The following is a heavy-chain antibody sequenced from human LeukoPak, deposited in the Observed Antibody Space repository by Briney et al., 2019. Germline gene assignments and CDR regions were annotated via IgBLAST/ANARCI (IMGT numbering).Heavy chain of an antibody. D-gene: IGHD4-17*01. CDR3: ARRHYGDYVDDAFDI. V-gene: IGHV1-2*02. CDR2: INPNSGGT. CDR1: GYTFTGYY. Sequence: ASVKVSCKASGYTFTGYYMHWVRQAPGQGLEWMGWINPNSGGTNYAQKFQGRVTMTRDTSISTAYMELSRLRSDDTAVYYCARRHYGDYVDDAFDIWGQGTMVTVSS. J-gene: IGHJ3*02.